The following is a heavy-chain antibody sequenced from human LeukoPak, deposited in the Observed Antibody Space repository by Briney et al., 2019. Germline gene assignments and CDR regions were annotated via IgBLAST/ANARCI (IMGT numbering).Heavy chain of an antibody. CDR2: IYYSGST. D-gene: IGHD2-15*01. J-gene: IGHJ4*02. CDR3: ARGAPYYCSGGSCYHTRSFDY. Sequence: SETLSLTCTVSGGSLSSSSYYWGWIRQPPGKGLEWIGSIYYSGSTYYNPSLKSRVTISVDTSKNQFSLKLSSVTAADTAVYYCARGAPYYCSGGSCYHTRSFDYWGQGTLVTVSS. CDR1: GGSLSSSSYY. V-gene: IGHV4-39*01.